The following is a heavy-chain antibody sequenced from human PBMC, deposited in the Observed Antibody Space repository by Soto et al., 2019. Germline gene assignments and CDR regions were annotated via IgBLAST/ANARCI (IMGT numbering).Heavy chain of an antibody. CDR3: TTDSRTTLPEVRFDY. CDR2: IKSKTDGGSA. J-gene: IGHJ4*01. V-gene: IGHV3-15*07. D-gene: IGHD1-26*01. CDR1: GFAFSDAW. Sequence: SGGSMRLSCAACGFAFSDAWINWVRQAPGKGLEWVGRIKSKTDGGSADYAAPVKGRFAISRDDSKNTVYLQMNSLKTEDTAVYYCTTDSRTTLPEVRFDYWGHGTLVTVSS.